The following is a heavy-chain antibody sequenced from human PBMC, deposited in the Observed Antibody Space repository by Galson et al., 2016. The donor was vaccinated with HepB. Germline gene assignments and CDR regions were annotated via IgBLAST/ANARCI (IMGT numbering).Heavy chain of an antibody. CDR1: GYTFTSYG. CDR3: ARDGLRFLEWLSPHWYFDL. CDR2: ISAYNGNT. J-gene: IGHJ2*01. V-gene: IGHV1-18*01. Sequence: SVKVSCKASGYTFTSYGISWVRQAPGQGLEWMGWISAYNGNTNYAQKLQGRVTMTTDTSTSTAYMELRSLKSDDTAVYYCARDGLRFLEWLSPHWYFDLWGLGTLVTVSS. D-gene: IGHD3-3*01.